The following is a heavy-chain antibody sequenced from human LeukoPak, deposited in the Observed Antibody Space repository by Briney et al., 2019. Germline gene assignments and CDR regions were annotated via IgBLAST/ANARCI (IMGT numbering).Heavy chain of an antibody. V-gene: IGHV4-59*08. CDR2: IYYSGST. Sequence: SETLSLTCTGSGGSISSYYWSWIRQPPAKGLEWIGYIYYSGSTSYNPSLKSRVTISVDTSKNQFSLRLNSVTASDTAVYYCARHLTASNFPFDYWGQGTLVTVSS. CDR3: ARHLTASNFPFDY. D-gene: IGHD2/OR15-2a*01. J-gene: IGHJ4*02. CDR1: GGSISSYY.